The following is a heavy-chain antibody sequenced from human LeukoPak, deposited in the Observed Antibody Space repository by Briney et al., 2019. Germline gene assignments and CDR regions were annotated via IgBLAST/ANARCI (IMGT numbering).Heavy chain of an antibody. V-gene: IGHV1-46*03. D-gene: IGHD2-15*01. CDR3: ARVDCSGGRCYTAHNFDY. Sequence: ASVKVSCKASGYTFTSYYIHWVRQAPGQGVEGMGIINPSGGSTSYAPKFQGRVTVTRDTSTNTGYMELSSMRSEDTAVYYCARVDCSGGRCYTAHNFDYWGQGTLVTVSS. CDR2: INPSGGST. J-gene: IGHJ4*02. CDR1: GYTFTSYY.